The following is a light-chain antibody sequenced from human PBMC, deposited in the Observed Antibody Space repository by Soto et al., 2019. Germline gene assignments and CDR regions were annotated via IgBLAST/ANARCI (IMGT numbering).Light chain of an antibody. CDR3: QHYGSYSGA. V-gene: IGKV1-5*03. Sequence: DILMTQSPSTLSGSVGDRVTITCRASQTISSWLAWYQQKPGKAPRLLIYKASSLKSGVPSRFSGSGSGTEFTLTISSLQPDDFAAYYCQHYGSYSGAFGQGTKVDIK. CDR2: KAS. CDR1: QTISSW. J-gene: IGKJ1*01.